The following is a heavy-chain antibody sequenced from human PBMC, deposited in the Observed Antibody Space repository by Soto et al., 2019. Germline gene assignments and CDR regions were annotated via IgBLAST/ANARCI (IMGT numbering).Heavy chain of an antibody. V-gene: IGHV1-18*01. CDR2: ISAYNGNT. CDR3: AREGGRGYERFLEWLDYYYYMDV. Sequence: GASVKVSCKASGYTFTSYGISWVRQAPGQGLEWMGWISAYNGNTNYAQKLQGRVTMTTDTSTSTAYMELRSLRSDDTAVYYCAREGGRGYERFLEWLDYYYYMDVWGKGTTVTVSS. CDR1: GYTFTSYG. J-gene: IGHJ6*03. D-gene: IGHD3-3*01.